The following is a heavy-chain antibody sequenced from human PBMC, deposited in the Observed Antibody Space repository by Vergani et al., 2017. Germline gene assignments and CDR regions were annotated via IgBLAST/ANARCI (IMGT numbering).Heavy chain of an antibody. CDR1: GGSISPSY. D-gene: IGHD6-6*01. J-gene: IGHJ4*02. CDR3: AREYSSSVGFLAY. Sequence: QVQLQESGPGLVKPSETLSLTCIVSGGSISPSYWCWIWQPAGKGLEWIGRIYTSESTNYNPSLKSRVPMSVDTSKNQFALKLSSVTAADTAVYYCAREYSSSVGFLAYWGQGTLVTVSS. V-gene: IGHV4-4*07. CDR2: IYTSEST.